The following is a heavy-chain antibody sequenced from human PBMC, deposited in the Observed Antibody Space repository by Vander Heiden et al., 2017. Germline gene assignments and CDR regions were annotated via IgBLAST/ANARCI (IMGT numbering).Heavy chain of an antibody. J-gene: IGHJ4*02. Sequence: EVQLVESGGVVVQPGGSLRLSCAASGFPFDDYTMHWVRQAPGKGLEWVSLISWDGGSTYYADSVKGRFTISRDNSKNSLYLQMNSLRTEDTALYYCAKDMGYSSSWYGYFDYWGQGTLVTVSS. V-gene: IGHV3-43*01. D-gene: IGHD6-13*01. CDR1: GFPFDDYT. CDR3: AKDMGYSSSWYGYFDY. CDR2: ISWDGGST.